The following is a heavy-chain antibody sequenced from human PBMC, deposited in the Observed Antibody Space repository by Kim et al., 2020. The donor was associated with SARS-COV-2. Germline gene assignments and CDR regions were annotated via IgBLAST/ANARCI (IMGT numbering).Heavy chain of an antibody. V-gene: IGHV3-11*01. CDR3: AISGNGYNAFGI. Sequence: GGSLRLSCAASGLSFSDSYMNWVCQAPGKGLDWLSFISTRGESSFYADSVEGRFTISRDNAKNSLYLQMYYLRDEDTAVYHCAISGNGYNAFGIWGQG. CDR2: ISTRGESS. J-gene: IGHJ4*02. D-gene: IGHD5-12*01. CDR1: GLSFSDSY.